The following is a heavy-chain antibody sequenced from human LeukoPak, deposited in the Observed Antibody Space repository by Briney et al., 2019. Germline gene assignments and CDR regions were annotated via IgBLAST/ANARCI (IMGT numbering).Heavy chain of an antibody. CDR3: ASHGSPKLIATSGHPPLGWFDP. J-gene: IGHJ5*02. D-gene: IGHD6-13*01. Sequence: ASVKVSCKASGCTFSSYAISWVRQAPGQGLGWMGGIIPISGTPNYAQNFQGRVTITTDESTSTAYMELRSLTSEDTAVYYCASHGSPKLIATSGHPPLGWFDPWGQGTLVTVSS. CDR1: GCTFSSYA. CDR2: IIPISGTP. V-gene: IGHV1-69*05.